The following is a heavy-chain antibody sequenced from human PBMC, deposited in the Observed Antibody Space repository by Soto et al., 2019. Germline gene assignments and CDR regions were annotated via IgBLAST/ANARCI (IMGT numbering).Heavy chain of an antibody. CDR1: GASLSRGCYS. Sequence: PSETVSLTWSLSGASLSRGCYSSSWNRQHGGKGLEWIGDICSRGSPYYNPSLKSRVTISVDTSKNQLPLKLSFVTAADTAVYYCARAPEGYNSGYFDYWGQGTLVTVSS. CDR3: ARAPEGYNSGYFDY. D-gene: IGHD5-12*01. CDR2: ICSRGSP. J-gene: IGHJ4*02. V-gene: IGHV4-31*02.